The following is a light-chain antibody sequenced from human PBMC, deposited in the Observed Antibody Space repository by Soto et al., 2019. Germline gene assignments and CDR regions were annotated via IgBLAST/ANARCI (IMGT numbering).Light chain of an antibody. CDR3: QHCASLPFT. CDR2: DAS. Sequence: DIQMTQSPSTLSASVGDRVTITCQASQDISNYLNWYQQKPGKAPKLLIYDASNLETGVPSRFSGSGSGTDFTFTISSLQPEDIATYYCQHCASLPFTFGQGTRLEIK. J-gene: IGKJ5*01. V-gene: IGKV1-33*01. CDR1: QDISNY.